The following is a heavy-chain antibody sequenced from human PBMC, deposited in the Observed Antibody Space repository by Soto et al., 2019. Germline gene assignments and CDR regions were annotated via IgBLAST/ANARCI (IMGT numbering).Heavy chain of an antibody. CDR1: GVSISSGNW. D-gene: IGHD3-22*01. CDR3: ARLIYDSRLNYLYFDS. CDR2: VYRDGSA. Sequence: SETLSLTCDVSGVSISSGNWWSWVRQSPEKGLEWIGEVYRDGSANYHPSLERRVAISADTSKNQFSLRLNSVTAADTAMYYCARLIYDSRLNYLYFDSWGQGTLVTVSS. J-gene: IGHJ4*02. V-gene: IGHV4-4*02.